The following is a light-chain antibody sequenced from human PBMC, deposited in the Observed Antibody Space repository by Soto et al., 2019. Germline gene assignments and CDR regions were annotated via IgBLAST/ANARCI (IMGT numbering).Light chain of an antibody. Sequence: EIVLTQSPGTLSLSPGEGATLSCRASQSISSSYLAWYQQKPGQAPRLIIYGASSRATGIPDRFSGSGSGTDFTLTISRLEPEDFAVYYCQQYGSSPPLTFGGGTKVEI. CDR2: GAS. CDR3: QQYGSSPPLT. J-gene: IGKJ4*01. V-gene: IGKV3-20*01. CDR1: QSISSSY.